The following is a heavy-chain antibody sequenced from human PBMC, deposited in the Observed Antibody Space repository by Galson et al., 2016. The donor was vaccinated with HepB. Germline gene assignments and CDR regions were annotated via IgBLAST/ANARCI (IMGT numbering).Heavy chain of an antibody. CDR2: ISNSGGST. V-gene: IGHV3-23*01. D-gene: IGHD3-10*01. CDR3: AGGYYGSGRYYAY. Sequence: SLRLSCAASGFTFSSYAMTWVRQAPGKGLEWVSVISNSGGSTYYADSVKGRFTISRDNSKNTLYLQMNSLRAEDTAVYYCAGGYYGSGRYYAYWGQGTLGTVSS. J-gene: IGHJ4*02. CDR1: GFTFSSYA.